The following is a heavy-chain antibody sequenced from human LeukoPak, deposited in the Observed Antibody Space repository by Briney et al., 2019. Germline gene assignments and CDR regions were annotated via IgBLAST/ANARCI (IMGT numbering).Heavy chain of an antibody. V-gene: IGHV3-23*01. J-gene: IGHJ4*02. CDR1: GFSFSSYA. D-gene: IGHD1/OR15-1a*01. CDR3: AKDLHGTVPDYFDC. Sequence: GGSLRLSCAASGFSFSSYAMSWVRQAPRKAVEWVSGIGASGDSTYYTDSVKGRFTISRDNSKNTLYLQMNSLRPEDTAVYYCAKDLHGTVPDYFDCWGQGNLVTVSS. CDR2: IGASGDST.